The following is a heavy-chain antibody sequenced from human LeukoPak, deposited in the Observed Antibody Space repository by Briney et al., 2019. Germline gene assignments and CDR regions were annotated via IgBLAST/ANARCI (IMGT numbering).Heavy chain of an antibody. Sequence: SETLSLTCAVYGGSFNGYYWSWIRQSPGKGLEWIGEINHSGSSNYNPSLKSRVTVSVDTSKNQFSLKLSSVTAADTAVYYRARGGDYYDSSGYYYPWGQGTLVTVSS. V-gene: IGHV4-34*01. D-gene: IGHD3-22*01. CDR2: INHSGSS. CDR1: GGSFNGYY. CDR3: ARGGDYYDSSGYYYP. J-gene: IGHJ5*02.